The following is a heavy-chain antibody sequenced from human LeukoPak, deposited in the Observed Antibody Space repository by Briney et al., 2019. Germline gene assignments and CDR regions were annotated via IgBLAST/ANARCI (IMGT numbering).Heavy chain of an antibody. CDR2: VYYSGST. Sequence: SETLSLTCTVSGGSISSSSYYWGWIRQPPGRGLEWIGSVYYSGSTYYNPSLKSRVTISVDTSKNQFSLKLSSVTAADTAVFYCARLVTEYCDYATYYYYYMDVWGKGTTVTISS. CDR3: ARLVTEYCDYATYYYYYMDV. CDR1: GGSISSSSYY. V-gene: IGHV4-39*01. D-gene: IGHD4-17*01. J-gene: IGHJ6*03.